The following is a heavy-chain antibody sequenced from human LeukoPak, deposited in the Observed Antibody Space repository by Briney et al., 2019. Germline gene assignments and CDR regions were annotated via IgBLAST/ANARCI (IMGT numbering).Heavy chain of an antibody. D-gene: IGHD5-18*01. Sequence: PGGSLRLSCAASGFTFHDYAMHWVRQAPGKGLEYVSVIRGGGGVQYYAASVKGWFTISRDNSKNTLYLQMNSLRAEDTAVYYCAKSSHSYGNDALDIWGQGTMVTVSS. J-gene: IGHJ3*02. CDR2: IRGGGGVQ. V-gene: IGHV3-23*01. CDR3: AKSSHSYGNDALDI. CDR1: GFTFHDYA.